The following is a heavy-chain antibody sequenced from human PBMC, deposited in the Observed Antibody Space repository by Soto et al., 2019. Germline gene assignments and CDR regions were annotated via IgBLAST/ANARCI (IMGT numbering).Heavy chain of an antibody. V-gene: IGHV4-4*07. CDR1: GGSINTFY. CDR2: IFANGHT. D-gene: IGHD6-13*01. CDR3: VASLAASGLNWLDL. Sequence: SETLSLTCTVSGGSINTFYWSWVRQPAGKGLEWIGLIFANGHTDYNPSLKSRVTMSVDASKNQFSLRLTSMTAADTAVYYCVASLAASGLNWLDLWGRGTLVTVSS. J-gene: IGHJ5*02.